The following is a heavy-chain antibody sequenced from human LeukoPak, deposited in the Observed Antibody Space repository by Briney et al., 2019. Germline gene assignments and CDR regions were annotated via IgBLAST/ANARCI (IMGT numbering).Heavy chain of an antibody. CDR1: GFTFSNYW. CDR3: ARGDCSSSSCYGGYYGLDV. J-gene: IGHJ6*02. Sequence: PGGSLRLSCAASGFTFSNYWMHWVRQAPGKGLVWVSRIKSDVSVTTYADFVRGRFTISRDNARNTLYLQMNSLRAEDAGVYYCARGDCSSSSCYGGYYGLDVWSQGTTVTVSS. CDR2: IKSDVSVT. V-gene: IGHV3-74*01. D-gene: IGHD2-2*01.